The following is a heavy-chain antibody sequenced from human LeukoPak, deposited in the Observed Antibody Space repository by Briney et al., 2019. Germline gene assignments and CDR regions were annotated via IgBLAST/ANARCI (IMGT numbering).Heavy chain of an antibody. CDR2: INTHNGNA. J-gene: IGHJ4*02. D-gene: IGHD6-13*01. Sequence: ASVKVSCKASGYNFDKFGIAWVRQAPGQGLEWMGWINTHNGNAKYAQQYQGRVTMTTDTSTSTVYMELRSLRSDDTAVYFCARDTPQHLKRYDYWGQGTQVTVSS. CDR1: GYNFDKFG. V-gene: IGHV1-18*01. CDR3: ARDTPQHLKRYDY.